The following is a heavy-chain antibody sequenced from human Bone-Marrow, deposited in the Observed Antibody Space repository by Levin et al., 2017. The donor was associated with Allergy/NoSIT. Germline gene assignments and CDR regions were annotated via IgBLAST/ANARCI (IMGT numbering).Heavy chain of an antibody. CDR1: GFTFNAYA. CDR2: MSGTTGSH. D-gene: IGHD2/OR15-2a*01. Sequence: GESLKISCVASGFTFNAYAMNWVRRAPGKGLEWVSAMSGTTGSHYYADSVKGRFTIPRDSSKNTLFLQMDSLRVEDTATYYCAKGTTVYFYYNGMDAWGQGTTVTVFS. J-gene: IGHJ6*02. V-gene: IGHV3-23*01. CDR3: AKGTTVYFYYNGMDA.